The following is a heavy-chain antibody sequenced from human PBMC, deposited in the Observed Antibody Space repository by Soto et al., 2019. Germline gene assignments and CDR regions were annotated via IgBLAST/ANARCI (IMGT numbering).Heavy chain of an antibody. Sequence: GASVKVSCKASGGTFSSYTISWVRQAPGQGLEWMGRIIPILGIANYAQKFQGRVTITADKSTSTAYMELSSLRSEDTAVYYCEGAAGLDPDAFDIWGQGTMVTVSS. CDR1: GGTFSSYT. V-gene: IGHV1-69*02. CDR3: EGAAGLDPDAFDI. J-gene: IGHJ3*02. CDR2: IIPILGIA. D-gene: IGHD6-13*01.